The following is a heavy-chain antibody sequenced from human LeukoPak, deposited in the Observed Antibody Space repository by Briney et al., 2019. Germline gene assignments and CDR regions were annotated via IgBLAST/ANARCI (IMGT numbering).Heavy chain of an antibody. V-gene: IGHV2-5*01. CDR2: IYWNDDK. J-gene: IGHJ3*02. CDR1: GFSLSTSGVG. D-gene: IGHD3-3*01. CDR3: AHTHLWRSGYYTGIKTDAFDI. Sequence: SGPTLVKPTQTLTLTCTFSGFSLSTSGVGVGWIRQPPGKALEWLALIYWNDDKRYSPSLKSRLTITKDTSKNQVVLTMTNMDPVDTATYYCAHTHLWRSGYYTGIKTDAFDIWGQGTMVTVSS.